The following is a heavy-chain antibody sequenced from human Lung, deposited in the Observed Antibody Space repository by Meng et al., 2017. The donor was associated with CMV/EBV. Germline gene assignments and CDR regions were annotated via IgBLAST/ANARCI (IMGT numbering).Heavy chain of an antibody. CDR3: ARDAGTIAVSGIGDY. Sequence: ASXXVSXKASGYIFTKYGVNWMRQAPGQGPEWMGWISAYNGDTMYAPKVQGRVTMTTDTSTSTAYMELRGLRSDDTAVYYCARDAGTIAVSGIGDYWGQGTPVTVSS. D-gene: IGHD6-19*01. V-gene: IGHV1-18*01. J-gene: IGHJ4*02. CDR2: ISAYNGDT. CDR1: GYIFTKYG.